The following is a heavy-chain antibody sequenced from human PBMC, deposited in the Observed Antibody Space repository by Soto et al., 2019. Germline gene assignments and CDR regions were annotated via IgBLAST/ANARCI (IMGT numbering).Heavy chain of an antibody. CDR3: ARDLRGRRSGRFDP. CDR1: GDPITSGGFS. D-gene: IGHD3-10*01. J-gene: IGHJ5*02. CDR2: IYYSGVT. V-gene: IGHV4-31*03. Sequence: SDNLSITCTLSGDPITSGGFSWTWIPQHPAKGLEWIGYIYYSGVTYYNPSLKSRATISVDTSKNQFSLNLSSVTAADTAMYYCARDLRGRRSGRFDPWGQGTLVTVS.